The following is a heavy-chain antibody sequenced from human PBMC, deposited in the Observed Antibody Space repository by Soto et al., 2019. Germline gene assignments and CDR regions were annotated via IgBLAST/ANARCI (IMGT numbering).Heavy chain of an antibody. J-gene: IGHJ5*02. Sequence: GGSLRLSCAASGFTFSSYGMHWVRQAPGKGLEWVAVIWYDGSNKYYADSVKGRFTISRDNSKNTLYLQMNSLRAEDTAVYYCARVPTAYVDTALNWFDPWGQGTLVTVSS. V-gene: IGHV3-33*01. CDR2: IWYDGSNK. CDR1: GFTFSSYG. D-gene: IGHD5-18*01. CDR3: ARVPTAYVDTALNWFDP.